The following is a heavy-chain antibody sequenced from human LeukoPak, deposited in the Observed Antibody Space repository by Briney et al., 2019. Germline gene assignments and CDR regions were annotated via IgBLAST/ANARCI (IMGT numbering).Heavy chain of an antibody. CDR2: ISYDGSNK. Sequence: PGRSLRLSCAASGFTFSSYGMHWVRQAPGKGLEWVAVISYDGSNKYYADSVKGRFTISRDNSKNTLYLQMNSLRAEDTAVYYCAKLHGYSYGYVFDYWAREPWSPSPQ. V-gene: IGHV3-30*18. CDR1: GFTFSSYG. J-gene: IGHJ4*02. CDR3: AKLHGYSYGYVFDY. D-gene: IGHD5-18*01.